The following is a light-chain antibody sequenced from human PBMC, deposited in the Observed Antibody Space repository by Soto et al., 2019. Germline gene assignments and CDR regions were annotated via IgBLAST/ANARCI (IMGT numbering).Light chain of an antibody. Sequence: DIQMTQSPSSLSASLGDRVTITCRASQSINNYLNWYQQEEGNAPKLLIYAATSLQSGVPSRLSGSGSGTEVTLTISSLQPGDFATYYCQQSYNSPYTFGLGTKLEIK. CDR1: QSINNY. CDR2: AAT. CDR3: QQSYNSPYT. J-gene: IGKJ2*01. V-gene: IGKV1-39*01.